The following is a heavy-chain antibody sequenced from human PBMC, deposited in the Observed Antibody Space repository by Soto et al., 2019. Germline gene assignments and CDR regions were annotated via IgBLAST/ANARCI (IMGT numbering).Heavy chain of an antibody. CDR3: ARGYAAPRAAD. D-gene: IGHD2-15*01. J-gene: IGHJ4*02. V-gene: IGHV4-34*01. Sequence: QVQLQQWGAGLLKPSETLSLTCAVSGGSFSGYYWSWIRQPPGKGLEWIGEVNHIGSTSYNASLKSRVTISVDTSNKHFSLKLSSVTAADTAVYYCARGYAAPRAADWGQGTLVTVSS. CDR1: GGSFSGYY. CDR2: VNHIGST.